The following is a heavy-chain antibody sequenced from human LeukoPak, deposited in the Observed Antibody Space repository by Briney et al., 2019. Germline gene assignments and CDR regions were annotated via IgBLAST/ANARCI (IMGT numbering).Heavy chain of an antibody. CDR1: GYNFNSYW. D-gene: IGHD6-13*01. Sequence: GESLKIPCKGSGYNFNSYWIGWVRQMPGQGLELMGIIYPGDSETRYSPSFQSQVTISADKSISTAYLQWSSLKASDTAMYYCASNIGYSSTWYGAFDIWGQGTMVIVSS. CDR3: ASNIGYSSTWYGAFDI. CDR2: IYPGDSET. J-gene: IGHJ3*02. V-gene: IGHV5-51*01.